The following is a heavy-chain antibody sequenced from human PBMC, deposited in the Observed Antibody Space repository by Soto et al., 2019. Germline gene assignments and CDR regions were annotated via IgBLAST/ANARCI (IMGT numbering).Heavy chain of an antibody. J-gene: IGHJ4*02. CDR2: IYYSGST. CDR3: ASYTGNDFWSGYLVRADY. Sequence: QLQLQESGPGLVKPSETLSLTCTVSGGSISSSSYYWGWIRQPPGKGLEWIGSIYYSGSTYYNPSLKSRVTISVDTSKNQFSLKLSSVTAADTAVYYCASYTGNDFWSGYLVRADYWGQGTLVTVSS. V-gene: IGHV4-39*01. CDR1: GGSISSSSYY. D-gene: IGHD3-3*01.